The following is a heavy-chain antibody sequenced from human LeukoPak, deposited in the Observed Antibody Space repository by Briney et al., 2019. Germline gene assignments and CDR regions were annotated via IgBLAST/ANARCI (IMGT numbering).Heavy chain of an antibody. CDR3: ARDPALLSEGGNTLKGFDP. J-gene: IGHJ5*02. D-gene: IGHD3-3*02. V-gene: IGHV4-31*03. Sequence: SETLSLTCTVSGGSISSGGYYWSWIRQHPGKGLEWIGYIYYSGSTYYNPSLKSRVTISVDTSKNQFSLKLSSVTAADTAVYYCARDPALLSEGGNTLKGFDPWGQGTLVTVSS. CDR1: GGSISSGGYY. CDR2: IYYSGST.